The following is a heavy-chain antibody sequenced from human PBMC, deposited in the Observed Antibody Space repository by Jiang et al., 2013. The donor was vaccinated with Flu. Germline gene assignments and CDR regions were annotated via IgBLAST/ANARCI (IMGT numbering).Heavy chain of an antibody. D-gene: IGHD3-9*01. CDR3: ARGRKEYYDILTGYYNVWWFDP. V-gene: IGHV1-8*01. J-gene: IGHJ5*02. CDR2: MNPNSGNT. Sequence: LEWMGWMNPNSGNTGYAQKFQGRVTMTRNTSISTAYMELSSLRSEDTAVYYCARGRKEYYDILTGYYNVWWFDPWGQGTLVTVSS.